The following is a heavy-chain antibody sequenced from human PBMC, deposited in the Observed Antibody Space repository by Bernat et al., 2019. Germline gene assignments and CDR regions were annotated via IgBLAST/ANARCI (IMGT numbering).Heavy chain of an antibody. Sequence: QVQLQESGPGLVKPSQTLSLTCTVSGGSISSDDCYWNWIRQYPGKGLEWIGYIYYSGSTYYNPSLKSRVTISVDTSKNQFSLKLSSVTAADTAVYYCARKQAAADHYFDYWGQGTLVTVSS. J-gene: IGHJ4*02. CDR1: GGSISSDDCY. CDR3: ARKQAAADHYFDY. D-gene: IGHD6-13*01. CDR2: IYYSGST. V-gene: IGHV4-31*03.